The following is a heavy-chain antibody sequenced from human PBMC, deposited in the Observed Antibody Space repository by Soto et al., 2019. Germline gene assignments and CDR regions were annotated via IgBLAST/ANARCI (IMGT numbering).Heavy chain of an antibody. J-gene: IGHJ3*02. CDR3: ANGSPEIRFLEWFNDFDI. Sequence: PGGSRRLSCAASGLTFSSYGMHWVRQAPGKGLEWVAVISYDGSNKYYADSVKGRFTISRDNSKNTLYLQMNSLRAEDTAVYYCANGSPEIRFLEWFNDFDIWGQGTMVTVSS. CDR1: GLTFSSYG. CDR2: ISYDGSNK. V-gene: IGHV3-30*18. D-gene: IGHD3-3*01.